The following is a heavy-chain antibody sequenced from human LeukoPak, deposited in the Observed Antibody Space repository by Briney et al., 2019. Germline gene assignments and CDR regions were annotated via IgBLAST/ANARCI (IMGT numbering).Heavy chain of an antibody. CDR1: GGSFSGYY. V-gene: IGHV4-34*01. D-gene: IGHD2-2*01. CDR3: ARGARYCSSTSCYAYWFDP. J-gene: IGHJ5*02. CDR2: INHSGST. Sequence: PSETLSLTCAVYGGSFSGYYWSWIRQPPGKGLEWIGEINHSGSTNYNPSLKSRVTISVDTSKNQFSLKLSSVTAADTAVYYCARGARYCSSTSCYAYWFDPWGQGTLVTVSS.